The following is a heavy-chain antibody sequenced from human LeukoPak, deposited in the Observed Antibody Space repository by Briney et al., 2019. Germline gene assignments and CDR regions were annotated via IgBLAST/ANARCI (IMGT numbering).Heavy chain of an antibody. J-gene: IGHJ3*02. CDR1: GLGFSSYA. V-gene: IGHV3-23*01. Sequence: GGSLRLSCEVSGLGFSSYAMSWVRQAPGKGPEWVSVIRESGGSTAYADSVTGRFTISRDNSKKTLYLQMNSLRAEDTAVYYCASAYCGGDCYPDDAFDIWGQGTMVTVSS. CDR3: ASAYCGGDCYPDDAFDI. D-gene: IGHD2-21*02. CDR2: IRESGGST.